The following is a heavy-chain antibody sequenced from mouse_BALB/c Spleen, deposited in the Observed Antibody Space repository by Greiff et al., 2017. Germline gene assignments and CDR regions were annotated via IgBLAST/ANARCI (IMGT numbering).Heavy chain of an antibody. CDR3: ARREVRREFAY. CDR1: GYSITSDYA. D-gene: IGHD2-14*01. CDR2: ISYSGST. Sequence: ESGPGLVKPSQSLSLTCTVTGYSITSDYAWNWIRQFPGNKLEWMGYISYSGSTSYNPSLKSRISITRDTSKNQFFLQLNSVTTEDTATYYCARREVRREFAYWGQGTLVTVSA. V-gene: IGHV3-2*02. J-gene: IGHJ3*01.